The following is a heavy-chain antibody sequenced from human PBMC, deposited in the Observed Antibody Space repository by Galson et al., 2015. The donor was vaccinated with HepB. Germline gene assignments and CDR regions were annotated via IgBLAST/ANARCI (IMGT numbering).Heavy chain of an antibody. Sequence: SLRLPCAASGFTFSSYAMHWVRQAPGKGLEWVAVISYDGSKKYYADSVKGRFTISRDNSKNTLYLQMNSLRAEDTAVYYCARDTRPTYYYDSSGYYSDAFDIWGQGTMVTVSS. CDR1: GFTFSSYA. V-gene: IGHV3-30-3*01. CDR2: ISYDGSKK. CDR3: ARDTRPTYYYDSSGYYSDAFDI. D-gene: IGHD3-22*01. J-gene: IGHJ3*02.